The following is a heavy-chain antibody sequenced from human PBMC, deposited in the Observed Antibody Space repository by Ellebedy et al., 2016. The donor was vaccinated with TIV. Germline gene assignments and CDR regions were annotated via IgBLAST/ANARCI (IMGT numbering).Heavy chain of an antibody. J-gene: IGHJ4*02. D-gene: IGHD2-15*01. CDR2: ISAYNGNT. Sequence: AASVKVSCKASGYTFTNYGISWVRQAPGQGLEWMGWISAYNGNTNYAQKLQGRVTMTTDTSTSAAYMELRRLRSDDMAVYYCARGGYCSGGSCYSVPLGTIDYWGQGTLVSVSS. V-gene: IGHV1-18*03. CDR1: GYTFTNYG. CDR3: ARGGYCSGGSCYSVPLGTIDY.